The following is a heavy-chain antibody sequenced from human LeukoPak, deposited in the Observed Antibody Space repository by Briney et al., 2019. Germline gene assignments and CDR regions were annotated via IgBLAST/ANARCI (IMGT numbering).Heavy chain of an antibody. CDR1: GGSFSGYY. CDR3: ARHAQDIVVVPAALGAFDI. CDR2: IYTSGST. D-gene: IGHD2-2*01. J-gene: IGHJ3*02. V-gene: IGHV4-4*09. Sequence: PSETLSLTCAVYGGSFSGYYWSWIRQPPGKGLEWIGYIYTSGSTNYNPSLKSRVTISVDTSKNQFSLKLSSVTAADTAVYYCARHAQDIVVVPAALGAFDIWGQGTMVTVSS.